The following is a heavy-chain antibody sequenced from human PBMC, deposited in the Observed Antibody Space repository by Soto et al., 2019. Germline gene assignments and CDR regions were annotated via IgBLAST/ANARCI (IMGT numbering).Heavy chain of an antibody. J-gene: IGHJ4*02. V-gene: IGHV3-23*01. D-gene: IGHD2-21*02. CDR3: EKDDVSGDGLWLVSD. CDR2: ITGSGLTI. CDR1: GFTFSKYA. Sequence: GGSLRLSCEASGFTFSKYAMIWVRQAPGQGQEWVSGITGSGLTIEHSASVKGRFTISRDNSKNTVYLQMNSLRAEDTAIYYCEKDDVSGDGLWLVSDWGQGTPVTVSS.